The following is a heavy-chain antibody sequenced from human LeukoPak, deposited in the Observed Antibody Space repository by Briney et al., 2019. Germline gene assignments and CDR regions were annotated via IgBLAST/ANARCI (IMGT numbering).Heavy chain of an antibody. J-gene: IGHJ4*02. CDR1: GFTFSSYA. D-gene: IGHD2/OR15-2a*01. CDR2: TSGSGITT. Sequence: PGGSLRLSCAPSGFTFSSYAMSWVRPAPGKGLEWVSSTSGSGITTYYGDSVKGRFTTSRDNSKNTLYLQMNSLRAEDTAVYYCATISTSGPSDHWGQGTLVTVSS. V-gene: IGHV3-23*01. CDR3: ATISTSGPSDH.